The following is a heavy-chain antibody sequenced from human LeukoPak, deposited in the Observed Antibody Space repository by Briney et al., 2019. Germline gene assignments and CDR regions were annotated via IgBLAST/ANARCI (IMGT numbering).Heavy chain of an antibody. J-gene: IGHJ5*02. CDR2: IYYSGST. CDR3: ARAPIGRFDT. CDR1: GGSMSSYY. D-gene: IGHD3/OR15-3a*01. V-gene: IGHV4-59*01. Sequence: PSETLFLTCTVSGGSMSSYYWSWIRQPPGAGLEWIGYIYYSGSTNYNPSLKSRVTISVDTSKNQFSLNLRSVTAADTAVYYCARAPIGRFDTWGQGTLVTVSS.